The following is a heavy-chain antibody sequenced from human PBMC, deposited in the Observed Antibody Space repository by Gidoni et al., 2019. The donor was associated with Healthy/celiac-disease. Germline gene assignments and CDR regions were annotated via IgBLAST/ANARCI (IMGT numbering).Heavy chain of an antibody. CDR2: IYYSGST. CDR1: GGSISSSSYY. V-gene: IGHV4-39*01. CDR3: ARLRRAITGDRAFYI. Sequence: QMQLQESGPGLVKPSETLSLTCNVSGGSISSSSYYWGWIRQPPGKGLEWIGSIYYSGSTYYNPSLKSRVTISVDTSKNQFSLKLSSVTAADTAVYYCARLRRAITGDRAFYIWGQGTMVTVSS. D-gene: IGHD7-27*01. J-gene: IGHJ3*02.